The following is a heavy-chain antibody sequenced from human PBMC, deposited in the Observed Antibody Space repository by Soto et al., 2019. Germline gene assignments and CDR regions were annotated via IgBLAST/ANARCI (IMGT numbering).Heavy chain of an antibody. CDR1: GFTFSSYW. Sequence: EVQLVESGGGLVQPGGSLRLSCAASGFTFSSYWMRWVRQAPGKGLVWVSRMNSDGSSTSYADSVKGRFTISRDNAKNTVHLQVNSLRAEVTAVYYCVRGDGGNVRSSSWYRDAFDIWGQGTMVTVSS. CDR2: MNSDGSST. CDR3: VRGDGGNVRSSSWYRDAFDI. J-gene: IGHJ3*02. V-gene: IGHV3-74*01. D-gene: IGHD6-13*01.